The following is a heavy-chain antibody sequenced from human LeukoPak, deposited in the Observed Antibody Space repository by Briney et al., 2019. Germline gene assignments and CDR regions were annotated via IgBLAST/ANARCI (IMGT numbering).Heavy chain of an antibody. Sequence: PSETLSLTCTVSGDSISGSSYSWGWIRQPPGKGLEWIGSIYYSGSTYYNPSLKSRVTISVDTSKNQFSLKLSSVTAADTAVYYCARGLREWLAPYYFDYWGQGTLVTVSS. CDR2: IYYSGST. D-gene: IGHD6-19*01. CDR1: GDSISGSSYS. V-gene: IGHV4-39*01. CDR3: ARGLREWLAPYYFDY. J-gene: IGHJ4*02.